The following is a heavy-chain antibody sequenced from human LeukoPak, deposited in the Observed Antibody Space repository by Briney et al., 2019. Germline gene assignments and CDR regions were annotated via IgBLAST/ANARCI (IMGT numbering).Heavy chain of an antibody. Sequence: SETLSLTCTVSGGSISSYNWSWIRQPPGKGLEWIGYIYYSGSTNYNPSLKSRVTISVDTSKNQFSLKLSSVTAADTAVYYCARQEYYYDSSGYIRTQFDYWGQGTLVTVSP. CDR3: ARQEYYYDSSGYIRTQFDY. D-gene: IGHD3-22*01. V-gene: IGHV4-59*08. CDR1: GGSISSYN. J-gene: IGHJ4*02. CDR2: IYYSGST.